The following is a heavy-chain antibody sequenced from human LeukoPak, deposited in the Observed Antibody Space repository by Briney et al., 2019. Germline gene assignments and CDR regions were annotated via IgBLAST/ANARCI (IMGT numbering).Heavy chain of an antibody. CDR3: ARLKASYGYAVDY. D-gene: IGHD5-18*01. CDR2: IYTSGST. Sequence: SETLSLTCTVSGGSISSGSYYWSWIRQPAGKGLEWIGRIYTSGSTNYNPSLKSRVTISVDTSKNQFSLKLSSVTAADTAVYYCARLKASYGYAVDYWGQGTLVTVSS. V-gene: IGHV4-61*02. CDR1: GGSISSGSYY. J-gene: IGHJ4*02.